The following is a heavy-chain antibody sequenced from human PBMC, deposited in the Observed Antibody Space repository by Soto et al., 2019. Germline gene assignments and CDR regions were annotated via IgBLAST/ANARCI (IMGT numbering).Heavy chain of an antibody. Sequence: ASVKVSCKASGYTFTSYAMHWVRQAPGQRLEWMGWINAGNGNTKYSQKFQGRVTITRDTSASTAYMELSSLRSEDTAVYYCARSRLIVVVPAARGYYYYGMDVWGQVSTVTVS. D-gene: IGHD2-2*01. CDR3: ARSRLIVVVPAARGYYYYGMDV. J-gene: IGHJ6*02. CDR1: GYTFTSYA. V-gene: IGHV1-3*01. CDR2: INAGNGNT.